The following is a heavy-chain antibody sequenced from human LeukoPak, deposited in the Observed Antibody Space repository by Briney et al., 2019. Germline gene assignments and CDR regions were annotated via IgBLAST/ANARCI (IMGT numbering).Heavy chain of an antibody. CDR3: ARGGSRLYPSY. CDR1: GGSFSGYY. D-gene: IGHD3-16*02. V-gene: IGHV4-34*01. Sequence: PSETLSLTCAVYGGSFSGYYWSWIRQPPGKGLEWIGEINHSGSTNYNPSLKSRVTISVDTSKNQFSLKLSSVTAADTAVYYRARGGSRLYPSYWGQGTLVTVSS. J-gene: IGHJ4*02. CDR2: INHSGST.